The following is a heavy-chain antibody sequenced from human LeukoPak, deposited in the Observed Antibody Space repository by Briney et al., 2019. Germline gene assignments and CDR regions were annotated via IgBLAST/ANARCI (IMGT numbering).Heavy chain of an antibody. Sequence: SGPTLVNPTQTLTLTCTFSGFSLSTSGVGVGWIRQPPGKALEWLALIYWNDDKRYSPSLKSRLTITKDTSKNQVVLTMTNMDPVDTATYYCAHSYSGLERGKRFHFDYWGQGTLVTVSS. D-gene: IGHD2-21*01. V-gene: IGHV2-5*01. J-gene: IGHJ4*02. CDR1: GFSLSTSGVG. CDR2: IYWNDDK. CDR3: AHSYSGLERGKRFHFDY.